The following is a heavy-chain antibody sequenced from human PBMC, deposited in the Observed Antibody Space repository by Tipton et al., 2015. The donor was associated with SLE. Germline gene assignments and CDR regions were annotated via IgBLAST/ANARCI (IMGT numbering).Heavy chain of an antibody. J-gene: IGHJ4*02. CDR1: GGTFSSYA. D-gene: IGHD5-12*01. V-gene: IGHV1-69*05. Sequence: QSGAEVKKPGSSVKVSCKASGGTFSSYAISWVRQAPGQGLEWMGGIIPIFGTANYAQKFQGRVTITTDESTSTAYMELSSLRSEDTAVYYCAGTDETGGSPIVATTRVDYWGQGTLVTVSS. CDR2: IIPIFGTA. CDR3: AGTDETGGSPIVATTRVDY.